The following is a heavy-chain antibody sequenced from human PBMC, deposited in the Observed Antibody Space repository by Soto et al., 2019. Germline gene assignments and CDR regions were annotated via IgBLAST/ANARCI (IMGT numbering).Heavy chain of an antibody. Sequence: GGSLRLSCAASGFTFSSYGMHWVRQAPGKGLEWVAVISYDGSNKYYADSVKGRFTISRDNSKNTLYLQMNSLRAEDTAVYYCAKDLRSHSSGWIITGHWGQGTLVTVSS. CDR3: AKDLRSHSSGWIITGH. V-gene: IGHV3-30*18. CDR2: ISYDGSNK. D-gene: IGHD6-19*01. J-gene: IGHJ4*02. CDR1: GFTFSSYG.